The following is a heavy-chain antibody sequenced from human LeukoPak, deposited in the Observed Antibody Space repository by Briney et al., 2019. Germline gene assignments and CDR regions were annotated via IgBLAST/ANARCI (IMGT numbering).Heavy chain of an antibody. D-gene: IGHD4-11*01. CDR3: AKLTLGVSYSNYQYYFDY. V-gene: IGHV3-23*01. CDR2: ISGSGGST. CDR1: GFTFSSYA. Sequence: GGSLRLSCAASGFTFSSYAMSWVRQAPGKGLEWVSAISGSGGSTYYADSVKGRFTISRDNSKNTLYLQMNSLRAEDTAVYYCAKLTLGVSYSNYQYYFDYWGQGTLVTVSS. J-gene: IGHJ4*02.